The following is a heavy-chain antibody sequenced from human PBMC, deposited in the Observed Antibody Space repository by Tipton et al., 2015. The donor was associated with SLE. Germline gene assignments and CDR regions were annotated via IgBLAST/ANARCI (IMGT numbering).Heavy chain of an antibody. V-gene: IGHV3-48*03. CDR3: ARNSLPAFSGSDGAFDI. CDR1: GFTFSSYE. CDR2: ISSGGSYT. D-gene: IGHD3-10*01. J-gene: IGHJ3*02. Sequence: SLRLSCAASGFTFSSYEMNWVRQAPGKGLEWVSYISSGGSYTNYADSVKGRFTISRDNAENSLYLQMNSLRGEDTAVYYCARNSLPAFSGSDGAFDIWGQGTTVTVSS.